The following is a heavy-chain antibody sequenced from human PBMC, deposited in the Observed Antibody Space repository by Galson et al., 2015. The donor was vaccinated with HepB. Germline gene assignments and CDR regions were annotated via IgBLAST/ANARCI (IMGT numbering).Heavy chain of an antibody. J-gene: IGHJ4*02. V-gene: IGHV6-1*01. CDR2: TYYRSKWYN. D-gene: IGHD6-13*01. Sequence: CAISGDSVSSNSAAWNWIRQSPSRGLEWLGRTYYRSKWYNDYAVSVKSRITINPDTSKNQFSLQLNSVTPEDTAVYYCARGPPGYSSSWYLYPTWDPFLDYWGQGTLVTVSS. CDR3: ARGPPGYSSSWYLYPTWDPFLDY. CDR1: GDSVSSNSAA.